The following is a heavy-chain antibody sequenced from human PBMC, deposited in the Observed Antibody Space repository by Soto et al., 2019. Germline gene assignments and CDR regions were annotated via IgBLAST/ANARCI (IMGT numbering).Heavy chain of an antibody. CDR1: AYTFTNYG. Sequence: QVQLVQSGGEVKKPGASVKVSCKASAYTFTNYGISWVRQAPGQGLEWMGWISASNGNRDYAQQFQGRVTMTSDTSRTTAYMELRSLRSDDTAVYYCVRDPQRNDYWGQGTLVNVSS. V-gene: IGHV1-18*01. D-gene: IGHD2-2*01. J-gene: IGHJ4*02. CDR2: ISASNGNR. CDR3: VRDPQRNDY.